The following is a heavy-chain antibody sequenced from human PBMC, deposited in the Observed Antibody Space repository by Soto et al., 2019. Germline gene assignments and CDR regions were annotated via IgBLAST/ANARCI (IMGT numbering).Heavy chain of an antibody. V-gene: IGHV1-69*02. D-gene: IGHD3-16*02. Sequence: SVKVSCKASGGSFSSYSISWVRQAPGQGLEWMGRTIPLLNIANYAQKFQGRVTIIRDTSASTANMELTSLRSEDTAVYYCARSAVSPFGGLIGPFDYWGQGTLVTVSS. CDR2: TIPLLNIA. CDR3: ARSAVSPFGGLIGPFDY. CDR1: GGSFSSYS. J-gene: IGHJ4*02.